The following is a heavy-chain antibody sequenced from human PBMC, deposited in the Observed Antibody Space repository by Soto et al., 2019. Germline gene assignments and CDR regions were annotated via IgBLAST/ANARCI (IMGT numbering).Heavy chain of an antibody. V-gene: IGHV3-21*01. CDR1: GFTFSSYS. CDR3: ASARGSRPSAYYYYGMDV. J-gene: IGHJ6*02. CDR2: ISSSSSYI. D-gene: IGHD2-2*01. Sequence: PGGSLRLSCAASGFTFSSYSMNWVRQAPGKGLEWVSSISSSSSYIYYADSVKGRFTISRDNAKNSLYLQMNSLRAEDTAVYYCASARGSRPSAYYYYGMDVWGQGTTVTVSS.